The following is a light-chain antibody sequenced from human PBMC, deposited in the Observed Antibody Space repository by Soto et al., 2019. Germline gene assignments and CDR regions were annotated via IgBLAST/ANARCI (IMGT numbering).Light chain of an antibody. Sequence: TQSPSTLVMTLWDRAXRSWRHSPSLGGNFAWYQQQPGQGPGLLIFRASSRATGVPARFSGSGSGTDFTLTISSLEPEAFAVYYCQERTGWQQWTFGQGTKVDI. V-gene: IGKV3D-11*02. CDR2: RAS. J-gene: IGKJ1*01. CDR3: QERTGWQQWT. CDR1: PSLGGN.